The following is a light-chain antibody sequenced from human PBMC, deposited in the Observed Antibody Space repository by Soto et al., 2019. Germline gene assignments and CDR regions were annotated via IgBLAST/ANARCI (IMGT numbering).Light chain of an antibody. J-gene: IGLJ2*01. CDR3: SSYTSSSIVV. CDR1: SSDVGGYNY. Sequence: QSALTQPASVSGSPGQSITISCTGTSSDVGGYNYVSWYQQHPGKAPKLMIYDVSNRPSGVSNRFSGSNSGNTASLTISGLQAEDEADDYCSSYTSSSIVVFGGGTKVTVL. CDR2: DVS. V-gene: IGLV2-14*01.